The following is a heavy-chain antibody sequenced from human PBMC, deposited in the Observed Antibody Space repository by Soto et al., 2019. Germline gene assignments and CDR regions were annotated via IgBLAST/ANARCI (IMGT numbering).Heavy chain of an antibody. CDR3: ARDLWFGKPGAFDI. J-gene: IGHJ3*02. CDR1: GFTFSSYG. V-gene: IGHV3-33*01. D-gene: IGHD3-10*01. Sequence: QVQLVESGGGVVQPGRSLRLSCAASGFTFSSYGMHWVRQAPGKGLEWVAVIWYDGSNKYYADSVKGRFTISRDNSKNRLYLQMNSLRAEDTAVYYCARDLWFGKPGAFDIWGQGTMVTVSS. CDR2: IWYDGSNK.